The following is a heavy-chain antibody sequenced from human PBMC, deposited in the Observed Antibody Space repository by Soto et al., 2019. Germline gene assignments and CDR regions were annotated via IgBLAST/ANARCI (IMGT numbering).Heavy chain of an antibody. Sequence: ESLKISCRASGYNFISYWIAWVRQMPGKGLEWMRIIYPGDSDATYSLSFEGQVTFSVDKPITTAYLQWISLKASDTAMYYCARQAYFGSGTYYSDYWGQGTQVTVSS. CDR3: ARQAYFGSGTYYSDY. CDR2: IYPGDSDA. J-gene: IGHJ4*02. CDR1: GYNFISYW. V-gene: IGHV5-51*01. D-gene: IGHD3-10*01.